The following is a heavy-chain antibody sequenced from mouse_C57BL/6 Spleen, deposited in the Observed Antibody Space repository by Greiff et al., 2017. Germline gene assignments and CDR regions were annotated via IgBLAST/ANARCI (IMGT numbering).Heavy chain of an antibody. CDR3: ARCGPYYSNYDAMDY. J-gene: IGHJ4*01. CDR2: INPYNGDT. CDR1: GYSFTGYF. D-gene: IGHD2-5*01. Sequence: VQLQQSGPELVKPGDSVKISCKASGYSFTGYFMNWVMQSHGKSLEWIGRINPYNGDTFSNQKFKGKATLTVDKSSSTAHMELRSLTSEDSAVYYWARCGPYYSNYDAMDYWGQGTSVTVSS. V-gene: IGHV1-20*01.